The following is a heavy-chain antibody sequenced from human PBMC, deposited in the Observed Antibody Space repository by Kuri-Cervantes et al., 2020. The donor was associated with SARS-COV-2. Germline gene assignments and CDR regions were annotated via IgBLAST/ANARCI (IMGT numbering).Heavy chain of an antibody. CDR3: ARKAVTGSD. Sequence: GESLKISCVVSGFSVSTNYMTWVRQGPGKGLEWVSLIYSGGSRDYADSVKGRFTISRDDSKNTLYLQMNSLRVEDTGIYYCARKAVTGSDWGQGTLVTVSS. CDR1: GFSVSTNY. D-gene: IGHD6-19*01. J-gene: IGHJ4*02. CDR2: IYSGGSR. V-gene: IGHV3-53*01.